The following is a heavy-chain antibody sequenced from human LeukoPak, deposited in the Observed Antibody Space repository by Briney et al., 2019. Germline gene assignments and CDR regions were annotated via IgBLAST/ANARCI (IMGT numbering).Heavy chain of an antibody. Sequence: SETLSLTCAVYGGSFSGYYWSWIRQPPGKGLEWIGEINHSGSTNYNPSLKSRVTISVDTSKNQFSLKLSSVTAADTAVYYCARGDTVTTERNGRYFDLWARGTLVTVSS. J-gene: IGHJ2*01. CDR1: GGSFSGYY. V-gene: IGHV4-34*01. CDR3: ARGDTVTTERNGRYFDL. D-gene: IGHD4-17*01. CDR2: INHSGST.